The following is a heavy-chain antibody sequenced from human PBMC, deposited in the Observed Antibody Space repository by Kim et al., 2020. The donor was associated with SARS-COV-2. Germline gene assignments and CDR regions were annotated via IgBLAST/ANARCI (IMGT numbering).Heavy chain of an antibody. CDR1: SGSIINYY. J-gene: IGHJ3*02. CDR3: ARMGSSGWFESAFDI. CDR2: IYYSGST. Sequence: SDTLSLTCTVSSGSIINYYWSWIRQPPGKGLEWIGYIYYSGSTNYNPSLKSRVTISVDTSKNQFSLKLNSVTAADTAVYYCARMGSSGWFESAFDIWGQG. D-gene: IGHD6-19*01. V-gene: IGHV4-59*01.